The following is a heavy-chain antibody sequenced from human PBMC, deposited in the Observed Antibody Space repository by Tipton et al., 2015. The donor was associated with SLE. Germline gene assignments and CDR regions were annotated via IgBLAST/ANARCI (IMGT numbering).Heavy chain of an antibody. CDR3: ARTAAAGYFDY. CDR1: GYTFSNYY. V-gene: IGHV1-46*01. J-gene: IGHJ4*02. D-gene: IGHD6-13*01. Sequence: QVQLVQSGAEVKKPGASMKVSCKASGYTFSNYYMHWVRQAPGQGLEWMGIINPIDDSTTFAQKFQDRVTMTTDTSTSTAYMELRSLRSDDTAVYYCARTAAAGYFDYWGQGTLVTVSS. CDR2: INPIDDST.